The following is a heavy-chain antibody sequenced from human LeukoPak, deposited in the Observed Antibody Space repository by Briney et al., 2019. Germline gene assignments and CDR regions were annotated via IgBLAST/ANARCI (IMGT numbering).Heavy chain of an antibody. CDR1: GVSIGSGGYY. J-gene: IGHJ5*02. D-gene: IGHD2-2*01. V-gene: IGHV4-30-2*01. Sequence: SQTLSLTCTVSGVSIGSGGYYWSWIRQPPGKGLEWIGYIYHSGSTYYNPSLKSRVTISVDRSKNQFSLKLSSVTAADTAVYYCARDLLYCSSTSCAGWFDPWGQGTLVTVSS. CDR2: IYHSGST. CDR3: ARDLLYCSSTSCAGWFDP.